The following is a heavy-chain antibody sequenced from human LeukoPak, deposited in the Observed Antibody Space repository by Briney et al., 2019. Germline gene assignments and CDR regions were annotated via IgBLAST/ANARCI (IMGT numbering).Heavy chain of an antibody. V-gene: IGHV4-34*01. J-gene: IGHJ4*02. CDR1: GGSFSGYY. CDR3: ARGQVGGLH. CDR2: INHSGST. Sequence: SETLSLTCAVHGGSFSGYYWSWIRQPPGKGLEWIGEINHSGSTNYNPSLKSRVTISVDTSKNQFSLKLSSVTAADTAVYYCARGQVGGLHWGQGTLVTVSS. D-gene: IGHD4-23*01.